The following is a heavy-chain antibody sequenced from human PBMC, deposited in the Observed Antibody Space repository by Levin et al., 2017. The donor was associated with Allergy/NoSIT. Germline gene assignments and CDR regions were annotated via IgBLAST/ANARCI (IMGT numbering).Heavy chain of an antibody. V-gene: IGHV4-30-2*01. Sequence: SETLSLTCAVSGGSISSGGYSWSWIRQPPGKGLEWIGYIYHSGSTYYNPSLKSRVTISVDRSKNQFSLKLSSVTAADTAVYYCARATLWFGELPQRPSYYYMDVWGKGTTVTVSS. J-gene: IGHJ6*03. D-gene: IGHD3-10*01. CDR1: GGSISSGGYS. CDR3: ARATLWFGELPQRPSYYYMDV. CDR2: IYHSGST.